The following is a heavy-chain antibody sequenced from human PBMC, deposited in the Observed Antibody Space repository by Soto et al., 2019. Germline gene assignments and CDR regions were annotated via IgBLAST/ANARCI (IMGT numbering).Heavy chain of an antibody. CDR2: ITWDATST. CDR1: GFTFDDYT. Sequence: PGGSLRLSCAASGFTFDDYTMHWVRQVPGKGLEWVSLITWDATSTYYADSVRGRFTISRDNGKNSLYLQMNSLRTEDTALYYCAKDISTVTTWALDHWGQGTLVTVSS. J-gene: IGHJ4*02. V-gene: IGHV3-43*01. CDR3: AKDISTVTTWALDH. D-gene: IGHD4-17*01.